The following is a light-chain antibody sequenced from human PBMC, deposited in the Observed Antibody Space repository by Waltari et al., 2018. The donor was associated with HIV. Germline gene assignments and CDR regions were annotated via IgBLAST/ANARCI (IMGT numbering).Light chain of an antibody. CDR3: ASYTGSSTWV. V-gene: IGLV2-14*01. J-gene: IGLJ3*02. CDR1: RSDVGGYNY. Sequence: QSALTQPASVSGSPGQSITLSCTGTRSDVGGYNYVSWYQHHPGKASKLVIYEVSNRPSGVSNRFSGFKSGNTASLTISGLQAEDEGDYYCASYTGSSTWVFGGGTNLTVL. CDR2: EVS.